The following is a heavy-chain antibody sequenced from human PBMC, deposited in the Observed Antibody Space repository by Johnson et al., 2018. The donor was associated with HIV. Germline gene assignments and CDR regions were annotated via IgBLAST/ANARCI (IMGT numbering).Heavy chain of an antibody. CDR2: ISYDGSNK. J-gene: IGHJ3*02. Sequence: QVQLVESGGGVVQPGRSLRLSCAASGFTFSSYAMHWVRQAPGKGLEWVAVISYDGSNKYYADSLKGRFTISRDNSKNTLYLQMNSLRAEDTAVYYCAKDPGGGSYPNDAFDIWGQGTMVTVSS. D-gene: IGHD1-26*01. V-gene: IGHV3-30*04. CDR1: GFTFSSYA. CDR3: AKDPGGGSYPNDAFDI.